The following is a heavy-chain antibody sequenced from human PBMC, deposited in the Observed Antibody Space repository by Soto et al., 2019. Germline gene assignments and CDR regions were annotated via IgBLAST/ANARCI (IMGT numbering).Heavy chain of an antibody. CDR1: GFTFSGSA. J-gene: IGHJ4*02. CDR2: IRSKANNYAT. CDR3: TYFDAAAGVDY. V-gene: IGHV3-73*02. D-gene: IGHD3-9*01. Sequence: EVQLVESGGGLVQPGGSLKLSCAASGFTFSGSAMHWVRQASGKGLEWVGRIRSKANNYATAYAASVKGRFTTSRDDSKNTAYLQMSSLKIEDTAVYYCTYFDAAAGVDYWGQGTRVTVSS.